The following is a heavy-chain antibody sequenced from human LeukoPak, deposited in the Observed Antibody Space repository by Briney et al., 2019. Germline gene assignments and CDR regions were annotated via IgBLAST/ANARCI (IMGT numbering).Heavy chain of an antibody. V-gene: IGHV1-2*02. J-gene: IGHJ4*02. D-gene: IGHD1-26*01. CDR2: INPNSGGT. Sequence: ASVKVSCKASGYTFTGYYMHWVRQAPGQGLEWMGWINPNSGGTNYAQKFQGRVTMTRDTSISTAYMELSRLRSDDTAVYYCARDPEGLNSGSHDEQFDYWGQGTLVTVSS. CDR3: ARDPEGLNSGSHDEQFDY. CDR1: GYTFTGYY.